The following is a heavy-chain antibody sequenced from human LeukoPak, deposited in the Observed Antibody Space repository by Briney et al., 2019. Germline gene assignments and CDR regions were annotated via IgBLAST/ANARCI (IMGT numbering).Heavy chain of an antibody. D-gene: IGHD1-26*01. CDR3: ARDAQWELRALDV. V-gene: IGHV1-18*01. J-gene: IGHJ3*01. Sequence: GASVKVSCKASGYTFTSYGISWVRQAPGQGLEWMGWISAYNGNTNYAQKFEGRVTITADKSTNTTYMEISSLTSDDTAVYYCARDAQWELRALDVWGRGTMVIVSS. CDR2: ISAYNGNT. CDR1: GYTFTSYG.